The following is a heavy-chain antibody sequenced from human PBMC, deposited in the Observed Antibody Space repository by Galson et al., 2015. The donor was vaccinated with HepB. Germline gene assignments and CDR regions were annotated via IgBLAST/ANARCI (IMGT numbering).Heavy chain of an antibody. CDR1: GYTFRHYA. V-gene: IGHV7-4-1*02. CDR3: AREGAMIRGVMDI. Sequence: SGYTFRHYAMSWVRQAPGQGLEWMGWINTNTGNPTYAQGFTGRLVFSLDTSVSTAYLQISSLKAEDTAVYYCAREGAMIRGVMDIWGQGTMVTVSS. D-gene: IGHD3-10*01. CDR2: INTNTGNP. J-gene: IGHJ3*02.